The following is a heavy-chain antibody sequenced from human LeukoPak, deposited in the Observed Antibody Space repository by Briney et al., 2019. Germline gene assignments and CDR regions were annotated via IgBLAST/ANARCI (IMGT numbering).Heavy chain of an antibody. V-gene: IGHV3-53*01. Sequence: GGSLRLSCAASGFTVSSNYMSWVRQAPGKGLEWVSVIYSGGTIYYADSVKGRFTISRDNAKNSLYLQMNSLSAEDTAVYYCARAQKYSYDAFDIWGQGTMVTVSS. CDR3: ARAQKYSYDAFDI. CDR2: IYSGGTI. J-gene: IGHJ3*02. CDR1: GFTVSSNY. D-gene: IGHD4-11*01.